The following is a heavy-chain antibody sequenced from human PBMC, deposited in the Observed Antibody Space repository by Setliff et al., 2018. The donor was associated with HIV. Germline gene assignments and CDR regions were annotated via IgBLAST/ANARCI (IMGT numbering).Heavy chain of an antibody. D-gene: IGHD5-12*01. CDR1: GFSISSGYY. CDR2: TSHSGST. Sequence: SETLSLTCTVSGFSISSGYYWGWIRQPPGKGLEWIASTSHSGSTGYNPSLRSRVTISLDTSKNQVSLNMRSVTATDTGVYYCVTTDYSGYDSVWFDPWGQGTQVTV. J-gene: IGHJ5*02. V-gene: IGHV4-38-2*02. CDR3: VTTDYSGYDSVWFDP.